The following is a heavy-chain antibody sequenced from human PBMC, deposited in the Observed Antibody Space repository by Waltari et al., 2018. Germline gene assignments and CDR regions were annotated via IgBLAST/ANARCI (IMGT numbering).Heavy chain of an antibody. CDR3: ATYIGASVGTAAFDV. V-gene: IGHV4-39*01. D-gene: IGHD5-12*01. J-gene: IGHJ3*01. CDR1: GDSITSNRHY. Sequence: QLQLQESGPGLVKPSETLSLTCSVSGDSITSNRHYWGWIRQPPWQGLEWIGTLSYSGTTYISPSLKSRVTLSRDTSRNQLSLELGSVTATDTAMYYCATYIGASVGTAAFDVWGQGTMVNVSS. CDR2: LSYSGTT.